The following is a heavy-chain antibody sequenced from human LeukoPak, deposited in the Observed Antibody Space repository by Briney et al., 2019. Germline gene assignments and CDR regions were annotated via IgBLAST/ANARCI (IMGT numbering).Heavy chain of an antibody. D-gene: IGHD3-10*01. Sequence: GASVKVSCKASGYTFTGYYMHWVRQAPGQGLEWMGWMNPNSGNTGYAQKFQGRVTMTRNTSISTAYMELSSLRSEDTAVYYCARSMVRGKKFYYYYYGMDVWGQGTTVTVSS. CDR3: ARSMVRGKKFYYYYYGMDV. CDR1: GYTFTGYY. J-gene: IGHJ6*02. V-gene: IGHV1-8*02. CDR2: MNPNSGNT.